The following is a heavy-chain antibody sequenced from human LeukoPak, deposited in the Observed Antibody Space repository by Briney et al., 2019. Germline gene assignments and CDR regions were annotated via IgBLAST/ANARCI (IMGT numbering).Heavy chain of an antibody. CDR3: ARRSGAADGYNYDYYYYMDV. J-gene: IGHJ6*03. CDR1: GGSFSGYY. CDR2: INHSGST. D-gene: IGHD5-24*01. V-gene: IGHV4-34*01. Sequence: PSETLPLTCAVYGGSFSGYYWNWIRQPPGEGLEWIGEINHSGSTNYNPSLKSRVTISVDTSKNQFSLKVNSVTAADTAVYYCARRSGAADGYNYDYYYYMDVWGRGTTVTVSS.